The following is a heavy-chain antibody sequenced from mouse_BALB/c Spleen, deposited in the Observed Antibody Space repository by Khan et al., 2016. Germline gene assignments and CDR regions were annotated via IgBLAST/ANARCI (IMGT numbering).Heavy chain of an antibody. CDR3: ASDDQDYDAWFAS. CDR2: IWPGGST. CDR1: GFSLTNSG. Sequence: QVQLKESGPGLVAPSQSLSITCTVSGFSLTNSGVHWIRQPPGKGLEWLGVIWPGGSTDYNSAPMSRLSITKDNSQNQVFLKMISLQTDDTAMYYCASDDQDYDAWFASWGQGTLVIVSA. J-gene: IGHJ3*01. D-gene: IGHD2-4*01. V-gene: IGHV2-9*02.